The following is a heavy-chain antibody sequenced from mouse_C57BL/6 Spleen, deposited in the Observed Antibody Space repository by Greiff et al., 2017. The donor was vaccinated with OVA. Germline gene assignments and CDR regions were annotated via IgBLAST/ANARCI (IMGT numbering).Heavy chain of an antibody. Sequence: VQLQQPGAELVKPGASVKLSCKASGYTFTSYWMHWVKQRPGQGLEWIGMIHPNSGSTNYNEKFKSKATLTVDKSSSTAYKQLSSLTSEDAAVYYCSRYDYDGFAYWGQGTLVTVSA. CDR2: IHPNSGST. D-gene: IGHD2-4*01. J-gene: IGHJ3*01. CDR1: GYTFTSYW. V-gene: IGHV1-64*01. CDR3: SRYDYDGFAY.